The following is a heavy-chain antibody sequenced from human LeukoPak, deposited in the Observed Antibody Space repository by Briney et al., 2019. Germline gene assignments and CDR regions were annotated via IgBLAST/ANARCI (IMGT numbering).Heavy chain of an antibody. CDR3: ASSSSYDLNFDY. D-gene: IGHD2-2*01. Sequence: PGGSLRLSCAASGLTVSSNYMSWVRQAPGKGLEWVSVIYSGGSTYYADSVKGRFTISRDNSKNTLYLQMNSLRAEDTAVYYCASSSSYDLNFDYWGQGTLVTVSS. CDR1: GLTVSSNY. J-gene: IGHJ4*02. V-gene: IGHV3-53*01. CDR2: IYSGGST.